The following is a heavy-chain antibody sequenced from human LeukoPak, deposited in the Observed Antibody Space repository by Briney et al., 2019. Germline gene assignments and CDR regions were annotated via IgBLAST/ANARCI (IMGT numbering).Heavy chain of an antibody. CDR2: IYSSGST. CDR1: GGSISNDY. J-gene: IGHJ4*02. CDR3: ARDLGSNYVYFDY. D-gene: IGHD1-26*01. Sequence: SETLSLTCSVSGGSISNDYWSWIRQPPGKGLEWIGYIYSSGSTNYNPSLKSRVTISVDTSKNQFSLMLSSVTAADTAVYYCARDLGSNYVYFDYWGQGSLVTVSS. V-gene: IGHV4-59*01.